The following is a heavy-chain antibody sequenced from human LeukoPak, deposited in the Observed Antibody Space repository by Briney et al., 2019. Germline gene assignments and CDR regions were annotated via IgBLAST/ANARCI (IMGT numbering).Heavy chain of an antibody. V-gene: IGHV3-23*01. Sequence: GGSLRLSCAASGFTFSSYAMSWVRQAPGKGLEWVSAISGSGGSTYYADSVKGRFTISRDNSKNTLYLQMNSLRAEDTAVYYCAKIGELLWFGELLWSFDYWGQGTLVTVSS. D-gene: IGHD3-10*01. CDR3: AKIGELLWFGELLWSFDY. CDR1: GFTFSSYA. CDR2: ISGSGGST. J-gene: IGHJ4*02.